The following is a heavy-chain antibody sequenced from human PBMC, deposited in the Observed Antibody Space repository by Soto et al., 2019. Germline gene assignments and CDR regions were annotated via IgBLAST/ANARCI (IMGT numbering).Heavy chain of an antibody. J-gene: IGHJ5*02. CDR2: INAGNGNT. V-gene: IGHV1-3*01. CDR1: GYTFTSYA. Sequence: QVPLVQSGAEVKKPGASVKVSCKASGYTFTSYAMHWVRQAPGQRLEWMGWINAGNGNTKYSQKFQGRVTITRDTSASTAYMELSSLRSEDTAVYYCARGRQIGWFDPWGQGTLVTVSS. D-gene: IGHD6-25*01. CDR3: ARGRQIGWFDP.